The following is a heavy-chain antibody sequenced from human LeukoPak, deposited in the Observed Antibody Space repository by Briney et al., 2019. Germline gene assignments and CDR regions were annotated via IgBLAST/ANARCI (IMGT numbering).Heavy chain of an antibody. D-gene: IGHD4-23*01. J-gene: IGHJ4*02. CDR3: AKDKISVATPSGFLDY. CDR1: GFTFRSYA. CDR2: ISGGGGDT. Sequence: PGGSLRLSCAASGFTFRSYAMSWVRQAPGKGLEWVSSISGGGGDTYYADSVKGRFTISRDNSKNTLYLQMNNLRAEDTATYYCAKDKISVATPSGFLDYWGLGTPVTVSS. V-gene: IGHV3-23*01.